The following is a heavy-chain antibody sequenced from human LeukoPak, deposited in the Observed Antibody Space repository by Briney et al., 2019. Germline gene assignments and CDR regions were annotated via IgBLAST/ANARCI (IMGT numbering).Heavy chain of an antibody. D-gene: IGHD2-2*01. CDR1: GFTFRSYG. CDR2: IQYDGSKT. V-gene: IGHV3-33*05. CDR3: ARDSCSRPSCFDL. Sequence: GMSLRPSCAPSGFTFRSYGIHWVCRAPGQGLEWITAIQYDGSKTYYADSVKGRFTISRDQSKNTLDLQMSSLRAEDTAMYYCARDSCSRPSCFDLWGRGTLVTVSS. J-gene: IGHJ4*03.